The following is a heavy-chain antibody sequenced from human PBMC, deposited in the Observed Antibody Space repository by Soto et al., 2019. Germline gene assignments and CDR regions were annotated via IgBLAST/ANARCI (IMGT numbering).Heavy chain of an antibody. Sequence: AASVKVSCKASGYTFTSYDINWVRQATGQGLEWMGWMNPNSGNTGYAQKFQGRVTMTRNTSISTAYMELSSLRSEDTAVYYCARWDSNYPYYYYYYGMDVWGQGTTVTVSS. J-gene: IGHJ6*02. CDR3: ARWDSNYPYYYYYYGMDV. D-gene: IGHD4-4*01. CDR1: GYTFTSYD. V-gene: IGHV1-8*01. CDR2: MNPNSGNT.